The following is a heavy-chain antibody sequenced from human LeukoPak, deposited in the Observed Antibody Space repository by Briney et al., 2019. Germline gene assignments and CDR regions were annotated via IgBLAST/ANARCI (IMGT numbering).Heavy chain of an antibody. CDR2: ISYDGSNK. J-gene: IGHJ6*02. CDR3: AKDLRGYCSSTSCYFFYSRGMDV. D-gene: IGHD2-2*01. Sequence: PGRSLRLSCAASGFTFSSYGMHWVRQAPGKGLEWVAVISYDGSNKYYADSVKGRFTISRDNSKNTLYLQMNSLRAEDTAVYYCAKDLRGYCSSTSCYFFYSRGMDVWGQGTTVTVSS. V-gene: IGHV3-30*18. CDR1: GFTFSSYG.